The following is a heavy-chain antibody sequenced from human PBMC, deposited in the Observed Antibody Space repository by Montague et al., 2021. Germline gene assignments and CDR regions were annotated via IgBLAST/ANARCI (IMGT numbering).Heavy chain of an antibody. CDR3: ARGEGVVPAARFDF. J-gene: IGHJ4*02. V-gene: IGHV4-4*09. D-gene: IGHD3-16*01. Sequence: SETLSLTCAASGGSISTYYWTWIRQSPGKGLEYIGYFAQSVASGASGSTTYHPSLRGRVTVSVDSSKNRVSLKMTAVTAIDTGVYYCARGEGVVPAARFDFWGRGTLVTVSS. CDR2: FAQSVASGASGST. CDR1: GGSISTYY.